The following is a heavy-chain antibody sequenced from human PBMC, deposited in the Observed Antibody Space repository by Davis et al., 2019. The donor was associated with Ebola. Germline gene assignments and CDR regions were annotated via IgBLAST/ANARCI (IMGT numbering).Heavy chain of an antibody. V-gene: IGHV3-7*01. Sequence: GESLKISCAASGFTFSSYWMSWVRQAPGKGLEWVANIKQDGSEKYYVDSVKGRFTISRDNAKNSLYLQMNSLRDEDTAVYYCARDLLRELLDYWGQGTLVTVSS. J-gene: IGHJ4*02. CDR2: IKQDGSEK. CDR1: GFTFSSYW. D-gene: IGHD1-26*01. CDR3: ARDLLRELLDY.